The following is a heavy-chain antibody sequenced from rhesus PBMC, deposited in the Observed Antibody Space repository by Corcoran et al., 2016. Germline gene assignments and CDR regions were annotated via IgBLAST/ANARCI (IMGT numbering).Heavy chain of an antibody. V-gene: IGHV4-160*01. CDR1: GGSISSHY. CDR3: ARDHSGSYYYSDY. J-gene: IGHJ4*01. D-gene: IGHD3-16*01. CDR2: IDVSAGIT. Sequence: QVQLQESGPGLVKPSETLSLTFSVSGGSISSHYWSWIRQPPGTGREWIGRIDVSAGITDLTPALKRRVTSTTDTSKNQFSLKLSSVTAADTAVYYCARDHSGSYYYSDYWGQGVLVTVSS.